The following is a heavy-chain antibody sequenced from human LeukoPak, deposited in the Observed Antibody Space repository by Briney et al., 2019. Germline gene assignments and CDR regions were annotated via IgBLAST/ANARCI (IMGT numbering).Heavy chain of an antibody. J-gene: IGHJ4*02. D-gene: IGHD3-10*01. CDR3: ARVKLLWFGELSGYFDY. V-gene: IGHV3-11*04. Sequence: SGGSLRLSCAASGFTFSDYYMSWIRQAPGKGLEWVSYISSSSSTIYYADSVKGRFTISRDNAKNSLYLQMNSLRAEDTAVYYCARVKLLWFGELSGYFDYWGQGTLVTVSS. CDR2: ISSSSSTI. CDR1: GFTFSDYY.